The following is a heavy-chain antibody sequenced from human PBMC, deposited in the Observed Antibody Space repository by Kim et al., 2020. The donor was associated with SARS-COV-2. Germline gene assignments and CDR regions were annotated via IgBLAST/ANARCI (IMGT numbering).Heavy chain of an antibody. CDR2: ITSGSSDM. Sequence: GGSLRLSCAAYGFIFHSFSMNWVRQAPGKGLEWVSSITSGSSDMSYTDSVKGRFTISRDNAKNSLYLQMNSLRAEDTAVYYCARRDAYKFVYWGQGTLVTVSS. D-gene: IGHD1-1*01. CDR3: ARRDAYKFVY. V-gene: IGHV3-21*06. J-gene: IGHJ4*02. CDR1: GFIFHSFS.